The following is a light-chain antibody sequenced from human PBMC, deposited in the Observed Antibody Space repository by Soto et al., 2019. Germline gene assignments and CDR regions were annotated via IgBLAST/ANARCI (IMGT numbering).Light chain of an antibody. CDR2: GDN. Sequence: QSVLTQPPSASGTPGQRVTISCSGSGSSIGTNTVNWYRQLPGTAPKLLIYGDNQRPSGVPDRFSVSKSGTSASLAISGLQSEDEAEYYCAAWDGSLNNVLFGGGTKVTVL. V-gene: IGLV1-44*01. CDR3: AAWDGSLNNVL. J-gene: IGLJ2*01. CDR1: GSSIGTNT.